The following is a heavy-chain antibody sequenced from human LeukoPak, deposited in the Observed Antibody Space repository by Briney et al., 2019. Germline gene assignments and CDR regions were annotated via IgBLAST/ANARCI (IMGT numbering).Heavy chain of an antibody. J-gene: IGHJ4*02. CDR2: IRSKAYGGTT. V-gene: IGHV3-49*05. CDR3: TRTIVVVPAAIYRPGY. Sequence: KPGGSLRLSCTASGFTFGDYAMSWFRQAPGKGLEWVGFIRSKAYGGTTEYAASVKGRFTISRDDSKSIAYLQMSSLKTEDTAVYYCTRTIVVVPAAIYRPGYWGQGTLVTVSS. D-gene: IGHD2-2*01. CDR1: GFTFGDYA.